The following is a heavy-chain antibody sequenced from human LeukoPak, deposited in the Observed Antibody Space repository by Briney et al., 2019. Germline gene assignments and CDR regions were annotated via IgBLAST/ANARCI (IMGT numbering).Heavy chain of an antibody. CDR1: GGSISSYY. D-gene: IGHD4-17*01. J-gene: IGHJ2*01. Sequence: SETLSLTCTVSGGSISSYYWSWIRQPPGKGLEWIGYIYYSGSTNYNPSLKSRVTISVDTSKNQFSLKLSSVTAADTAVYDCARDLMTTVTTGWYFDLWGRGTLVTVSS. CDR3: ARDLMTTVTTGWYFDL. CDR2: IYYSGST. V-gene: IGHV4-59*01.